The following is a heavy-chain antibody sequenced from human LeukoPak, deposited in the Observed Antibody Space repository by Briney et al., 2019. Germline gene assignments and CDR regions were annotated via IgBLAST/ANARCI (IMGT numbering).Heavy chain of an antibody. D-gene: IGHD4-17*01. V-gene: IGHV4-39*01. CDR2: IYYSGST. Sequence: PSETLSLTCIVSGGTISSSSYYWGWIRQPPGKGLEWIGSIYYSGSTYYNPSLKSRVTISVDTSKNQFSLKLSSVTAADTAVYYCASEGDYGDQYWGQGTLVTVSS. CDR1: GGTISSSSYY. J-gene: IGHJ4*02. CDR3: ASEGDYGDQY.